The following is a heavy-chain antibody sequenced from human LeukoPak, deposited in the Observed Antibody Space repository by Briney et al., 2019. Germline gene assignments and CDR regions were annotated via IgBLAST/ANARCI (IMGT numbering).Heavy chain of an antibody. D-gene: IGHD4-23*01. Sequence: PSETLSLTCTVSGGSISSYYWSWIRQPPGKGLEWIGYIYYSGRTNYNPSLKSRVTISVDTSKNQFSLKLSSVTAADTTVYYCARSRGGNYDYYYYYYMDVWGKGTTVTVSS. V-gene: IGHV4-59*01. CDR1: GGSISSYY. CDR3: ARSRGGNYDYYYYYYMDV. CDR2: IYYSGRT. J-gene: IGHJ6*03.